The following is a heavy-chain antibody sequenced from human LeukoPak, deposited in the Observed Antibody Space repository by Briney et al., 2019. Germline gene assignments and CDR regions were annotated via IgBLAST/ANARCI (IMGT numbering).Heavy chain of an antibody. Sequence: SETLSLTCTVSGGSISSYYWSWIRQPPGKGLEWIGYIYYSGSTNYNPSLKSRVTISVDTSRNQFSLKLSSVTAAGTAVYYCARGGTVRNGMDVWGQGTTVTVSS. CDR2: IYYSGST. CDR3: ARGGTVRNGMDV. V-gene: IGHV4-59*01. J-gene: IGHJ6*02. CDR1: GGSISSYY. D-gene: IGHD1-26*01.